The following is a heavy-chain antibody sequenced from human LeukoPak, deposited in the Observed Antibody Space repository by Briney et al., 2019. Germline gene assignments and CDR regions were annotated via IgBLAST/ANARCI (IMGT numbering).Heavy chain of an antibody. V-gene: IGHV4-30-4*01. CDR1: GGSISSGDYY. D-gene: IGHD6-13*01. CDR3: AKDLVSGLGSWYGHNWFDP. Sequence: SETLSLTCTVSGGSISSGDYYWSWIRQPPGKGLEWIGYIYYSGSTYYNPSLKSRVTISVDTSKNQFSLKLSSVTAADTAVYYCAKDLVSGLGSWYGHNWFDPWGQGTLVTVSS. CDR2: IYYSGST. J-gene: IGHJ5*02.